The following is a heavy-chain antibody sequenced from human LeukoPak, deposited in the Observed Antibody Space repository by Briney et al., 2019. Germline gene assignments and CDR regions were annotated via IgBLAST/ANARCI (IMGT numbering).Heavy chain of an antibody. CDR3: AKVQEMDTILPPFHY. J-gene: IGHJ4*02. V-gene: IGHV3-23*01. Sequence: PGGSLRLSCATSGFTFSSYAMSWVRQAPGKGLEWVSAISGSGGSTYYADSVKGRFTISRDNSKNTLSLQMSSLRAEETAIYYCAKVQEMDTILPPFHYWGQGTLVTVSS. CDR2: ISGSGGST. CDR1: GFTFSSYA. D-gene: IGHD5-24*01.